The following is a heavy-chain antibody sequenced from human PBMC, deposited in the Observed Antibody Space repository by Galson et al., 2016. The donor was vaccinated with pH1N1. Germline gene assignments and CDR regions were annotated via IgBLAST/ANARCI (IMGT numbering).Heavy chain of an antibody. J-gene: IGHJ4*02. CDR2: ITPTGGRT. CDR1: GYTFTSYY. CDR3: ARSVVVVAARDY. Sequence: SVKVSCKASGYTFTSYYMHWVRQAPGQGLEWMGIITPTGGRTSYAQKFKDRVAMTSDTSTSTVYMELSSLRSEDTAVYYCARSVVVVAARDYWGQGTLVTVSS. V-gene: IGHV1-46*03. D-gene: IGHD2-15*01.